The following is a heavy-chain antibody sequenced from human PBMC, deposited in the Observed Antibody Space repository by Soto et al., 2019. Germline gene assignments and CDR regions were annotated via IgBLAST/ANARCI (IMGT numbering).Heavy chain of an antibody. CDR1: GFTLSDYY. Sequence: QVQLVESGGGLVKPGGSLRLSCAASGFTLSDYYMTWIRQAPGQGLEWVSDISISGTTIHYADSVRGRFTISRDNAKNSLWLHMNTLRAEDTAVYYGAMFRWDGYYNFGGQGTLVTVSS. CDR2: ISISGTTI. V-gene: IGHV3-11*01. J-gene: IGHJ4*02. CDR3: AMFRWDGYYNF. D-gene: IGHD3-9*01.